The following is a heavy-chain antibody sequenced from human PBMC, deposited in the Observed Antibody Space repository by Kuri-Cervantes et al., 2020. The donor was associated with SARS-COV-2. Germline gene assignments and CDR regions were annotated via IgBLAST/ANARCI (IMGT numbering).Heavy chain of an antibody. CDR2: ISGSGGST. D-gene: IGHD5-18*01. V-gene: IGHV3-23*01. CDR3: AKDGDTAMVGVYYYYYMDV. J-gene: IGHJ6*03. Sequence: GGSLRLSCAASGFTFSSYAMSWVRQAPGKGLEWVPAISGSGGSTYYADSVKGRFTISRDNSKNTLYLQMNSLRAEDTAVYYCAKDGDTAMVGVYYYYYMDVRGKGTTVTVSS. CDR1: GFTFSSYA.